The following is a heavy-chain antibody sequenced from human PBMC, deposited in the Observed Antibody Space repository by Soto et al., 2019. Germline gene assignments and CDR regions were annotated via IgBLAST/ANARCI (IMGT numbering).Heavy chain of an antibody. CDR1: GFTFSSYA. CDR3: ARVPTFYDTLTGYWDYDACDI. V-gene: IGHV3-30-3*01. D-gene: IGHD3-9*01. J-gene: IGHJ3*02. Sequence: QVQLVESGGGVVQPGRSLRLSCAASGFTFSSYAMHWVRQAPGKGLAWVAVISYDGSNKYYADSVKGRFTISRDSSKNTLYLKMNSLRAEDTAVYYCARVPTFYDTLTGYWDYDACDIWGRATMVSVPS. CDR2: ISYDGSNK.